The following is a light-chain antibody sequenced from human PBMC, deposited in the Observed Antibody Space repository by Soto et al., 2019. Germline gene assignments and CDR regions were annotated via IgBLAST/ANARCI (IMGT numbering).Light chain of an antibody. CDR3: QQYYSPPWK. Sequence: DIVMTQSPDSLAVSLGERATINCKSSQSVLFSSNNKNYLAWYQQKPGQSPKLLIYWASTRESGVPDRFSGSGSGTDLTLTISSLQAADVAVYFCQQYYSPPWKFGTGTKVDI. J-gene: IGKJ1*01. CDR2: WAS. CDR1: QSVLFSSNNKNY. V-gene: IGKV4-1*01.